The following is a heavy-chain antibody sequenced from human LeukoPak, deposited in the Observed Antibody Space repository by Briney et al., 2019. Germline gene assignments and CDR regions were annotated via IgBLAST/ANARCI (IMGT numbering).Heavy chain of an antibody. J-gene: IGHJ4*02. CDR3: ARPQSLTPSDY. CDR2: IIPILGIA. Sequence: SVKVSCKASGGTFSSYAISWVRQAPGQGLEWMGRIIPILGIANYAQKFQGRVTITADKSTSTAYMELSSLRSEDTAVYYCARPQSLTPSDYWGQGTLVTVSS. D-gene: IGHD1-20*01. CDR1: GGTFSSYA. V-gene: IGHV1-69*04.